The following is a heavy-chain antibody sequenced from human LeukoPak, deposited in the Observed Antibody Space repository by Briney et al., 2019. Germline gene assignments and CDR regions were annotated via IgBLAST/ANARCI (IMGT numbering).Heavy chain of an antibody. V-gene: IGHV1-69*13. J-gene: IGHJ4*02. Sequence: ASVKVSCKASGGTFSSYAISWVRQAPGQGLEWMGGIIPIFGTANYAQKFQGRVTITADESTSTAYMELSSLRSEDTAAYYCARARRPYYYDSSGSQGVDYWGQGTLVTVSS. CDR2: IIPIFGTA. CDR1: GGTFSSYA. D-gene: IGHD3-22*01. CDR3: ARARRPYYYDSSGSQGVDY.